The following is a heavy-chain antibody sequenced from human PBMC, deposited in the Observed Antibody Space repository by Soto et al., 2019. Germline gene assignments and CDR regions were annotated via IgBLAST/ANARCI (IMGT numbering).Heavy chain of an antibody. Sequence: TGGSLRLSCAASGFTLSSYGMHWVRQAPGKGLEWVAVIWYDGSNKYYADSVKGRFTISRDNSKNTLYLQMNSLRAEDTAVYYCASGTTVTQYYYYGMDVWGQGTTVTVSS. V-gene: IGHV3-33*01. CDR1: GFTLSSYG. D-gene: IGHD4-17*01. J-gene: IGHJ6*02. CDR2: IWYDGSNK. CDR3: ASGTTVTQYYYYGMDV.